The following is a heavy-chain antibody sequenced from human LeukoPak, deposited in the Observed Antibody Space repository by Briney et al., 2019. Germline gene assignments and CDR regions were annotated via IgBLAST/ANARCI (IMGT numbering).Heavy chain of an antibody. D-gene: IGHD2-2*01. CDR2: INGDGSST. CDR1: EFTFSSYW. CDR3: AKSGIVVVPAAMLFWF. J-gene: IGHJ4*02. Sequence: GGSLRLSCTASEFTFSSYWMHWVRQPPGKGLVWVSRINGDGSSTSYADAVKGRFTISRDNAKNTLYLRMNSLRAEDTAVYYCAKSGIVVVPAAMLFWFWGQGTLVTVSS. V-gene: IGHV3-74*01.